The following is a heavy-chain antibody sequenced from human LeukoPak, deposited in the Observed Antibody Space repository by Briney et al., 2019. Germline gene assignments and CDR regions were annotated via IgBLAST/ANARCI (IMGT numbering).Heavy chain of an antibody. CDR2: ISDNGGGP. Sequence: GGSLRLSCVVSGFIFRDYAMSWVRQAPGEGLEWVAGISDNGGGPYYADSLKGRFTISRDNSKNILYLQMNSLRAEDTAVYYCAKEIGRLGVPVYDYWGRGTLVTASS. CDR1: GFIFRDYA. CDR3: AKEIGRLGVPVYDY. J-gene: IGHJ4*02. D-gene: IGHD3/OR15-3a*01. V-gene: IGHV3-23*01.